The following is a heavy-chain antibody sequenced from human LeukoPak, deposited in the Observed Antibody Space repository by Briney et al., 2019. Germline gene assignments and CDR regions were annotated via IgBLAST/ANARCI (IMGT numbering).Heavy chain of an antibody. CDR1: GFTVSSNY. V-gene: IGHV3-66*01. J-gene: IGHJ4*02. CDR3: ARGNSGSNFDS. CDR2: IYIGGST. D-gene: IGHD6-19*01. Sequence: GGSLRLSCAASGFTVSSNYMSWVRQAPGKGLEWVSLIYIGGSTYYADSVKGRFTISRDNAKNTLYLQMNSLRAEDTAVYYCARGNSGSNFDSWGQGSLVTVSS.